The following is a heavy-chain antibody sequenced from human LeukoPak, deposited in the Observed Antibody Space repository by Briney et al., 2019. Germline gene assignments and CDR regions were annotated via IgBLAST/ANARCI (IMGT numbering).Heavy chain of an antibody. CDR2: ISYRGTT. D-gene: IGHD2-15*01. Sequence: SETLSLTCSVSGVSISSSYWSWIRQPPGKGLEWIGYISYRGTTKYNPSLKSRVTISVVTSKNQVSLNLSSVTAADTAVYYCARDPGSCSGGSCSFYWYFDLWGRGTLVTVSS. V-gene: IGHV4-59*01. J-gene: IGHJ2*01. CDR1: GVSISSSY. CDR3: ARDPGSCSGGSCSFYWYFDL.